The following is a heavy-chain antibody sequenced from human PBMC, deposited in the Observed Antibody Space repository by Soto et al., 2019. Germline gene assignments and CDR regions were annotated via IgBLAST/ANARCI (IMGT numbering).Heavy chain of an antibody. D-gene: IGHD6-19*01. CDR1: GYTFTSYG. CDR3: ACDLGGWTDY. CDR2: NNAGNGNT. V-gene: IGHV1-3*01. Sequence: QVQLVQSGAEVKKPGASVKVSCKASGYTFTSYGMHWVRQAPGQRLEWMGWNNAGNGNTKYSQRFPGRVTITRDTTASTAYRELSSLRSEDTAVDCCACDLGGWTDYWGQGTLVTVSS. J-gene: IGHJ4*02.